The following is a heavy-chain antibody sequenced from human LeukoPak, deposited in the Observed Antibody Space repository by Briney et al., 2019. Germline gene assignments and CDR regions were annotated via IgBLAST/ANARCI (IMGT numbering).Heavy chain of an antibody. D-gene: IGHD3-16*01. CDR1: GGSISNYY. J-gene: IGHJ5*02. Sequence: NPSETLSLTCTVSGGSISNYYWSWIRQPPGKGLEWIGYIYYSGSTYYNPSLKSRVTMSVDTSKNQISLNLSSLTAADTAVYYCARHQGQSFRGVFNWFDPWGQGTLVTVSS. CDR2: IYYSGST. CDR3: ARHQGQSFRGVFNWFDP. V-gene: IGHV4-59*08.